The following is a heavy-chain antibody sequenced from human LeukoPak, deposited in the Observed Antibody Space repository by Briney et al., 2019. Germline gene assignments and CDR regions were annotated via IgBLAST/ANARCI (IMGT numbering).Heavy chain of an antibody. J-gene: IGHJ4*02. CDR3: ARGWAVTSIFDY. CDR1: GFIFSSYG. V-gene: IGHV3-23*01. Sequence: GGSLRLSCAASGFIFSSYGMSWVRQAPGKGLEWVSAISGSDGGTNYADSVKGRFTVSRDNSKNSLYLQMNSLRAEDTAVYYCARGWAVTSIFDYWGQGTLVTVSS. D-gene: IGHD4-17*01. CDR2: ISGSDGGT.